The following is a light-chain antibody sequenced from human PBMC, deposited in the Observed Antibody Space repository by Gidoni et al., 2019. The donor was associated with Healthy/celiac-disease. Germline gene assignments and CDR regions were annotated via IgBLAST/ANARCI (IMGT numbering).Light chain of an antibody. V-gene: IGLV10-54*04. CDR1: SNNVGNEG. CDR3: TAWDSSLNTWL. CDR2: RNN. Sequence: QAGLTQPPSVSKGLRQTVTLTCTGNSNNVGNEGVVWLQQHQGHPPKLLSDRNNNRASGISERFSASRSGNTASLTITGLQPADEADYYCTAWDSSLNTWLFGGGTKLTVL. J-gene: IGLJ3*02.